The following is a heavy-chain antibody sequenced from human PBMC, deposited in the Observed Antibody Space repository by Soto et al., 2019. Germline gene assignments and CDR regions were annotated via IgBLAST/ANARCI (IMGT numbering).Heavy chain of an antibody. CDR3: AKTWGQGYYYFGLDV. CDR2: MHHSGST. CDR1: GYSISSGYY. V-gene: IGHV4-38-2*01. Sequence: KSSETLSLTCAVSGYSISSGYYWGWIRQPPGMGLEWIATMHHSGSTYYNPSLKSRVTISLDTSKNQFSLNLRSVTAADTAVYYCAKTWGQGYYYFGLDVWGQGTTVTVS. J-gene: IGHJ6*02. D-gene: IGHD3-16*01.